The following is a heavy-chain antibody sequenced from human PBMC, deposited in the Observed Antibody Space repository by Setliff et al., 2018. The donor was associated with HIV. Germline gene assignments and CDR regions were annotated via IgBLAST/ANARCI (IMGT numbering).Heavy chain of an antibody. D-gene: IGHD6-6*01. CDR1: SVSFSDYY. CDR2: INHSGTT. J-gene: IGHJ6*03. Sequence: SETLSLTCAVYSVSFSDYYWGWIRQPPGKGLEWIGEINHSGTTNYNPSLKSRVTISVDTSKNHFSLRLSSVTAADTAVYYCARVRGYSSSSRDFYYHNMEVWGKGTTVTVSS. CDR3: ARVRGYSSSSRDFYYHNMEV. V-gene: IGHV4-34*01.